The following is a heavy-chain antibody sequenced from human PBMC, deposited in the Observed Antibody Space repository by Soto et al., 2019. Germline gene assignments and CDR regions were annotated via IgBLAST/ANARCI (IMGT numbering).Heavy chain of an antibody. CDR3: ARRNYYGSGSRSSYYYYGMDV. D-gene: IGHD3-10*01. CDR1: GGTFSSYA. CDR2: IIPIFGTA. V-gene: IGHV1-69*13. J-gene: IGHJ6*02. Sequence: SVKVSCKASGGTFSSYAISWVRQAPGQGLEWMGGIIPIFGTANYAQKFQGRVTITADESTSTAYMELSSLRSEDTAVYYCARRNYYGSGSRSSYYYYGMDVWGQGTTVTVSS.